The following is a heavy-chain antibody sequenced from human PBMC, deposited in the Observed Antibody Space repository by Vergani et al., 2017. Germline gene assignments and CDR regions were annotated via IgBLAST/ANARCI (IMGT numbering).Heavy chain of an antibody. D-gene: IGHD6-13*01. Sequence: QVQLVESGGGVVQPGRSLRLSCAASGFTFSSYGMHWVRQAPGKGLELLAVIWYDGSNKYYADSVKGRLTISRDNSKNTLYLQMNSLRAEDTAVYYCAREAAACTFDYWGQGTLVTVSS. CDR2: IWYDGSNK. V-gene: IGHV3-33*01. CDR1: GFTFSSYG. CDR3: AREAAACTFDY. J-gene: IGHJ4*02.